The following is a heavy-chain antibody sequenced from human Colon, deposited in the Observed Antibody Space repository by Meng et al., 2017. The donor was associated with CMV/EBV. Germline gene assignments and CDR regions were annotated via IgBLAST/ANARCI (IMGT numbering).Heavy chain of an antibody. V-gene: IGHV1-8*03. Sequence: ASVQVSCKASGYTFNSYDINWVRQATGQGREWMGWMNPNSGNTGYAQKFQGRVTITRNTSISTAYMGLSSLRSEDTAVYYCARVTSGSYPRYYYYGMDVWGQGTTVTVSS. CDR1: GYTFNSYD. CDR3: ARVTSGSYPRYYYYGMDV. CDR2: MNPNSGNT. D-gene: IGHD1-26*01. J-gene: IGHJ6*02.